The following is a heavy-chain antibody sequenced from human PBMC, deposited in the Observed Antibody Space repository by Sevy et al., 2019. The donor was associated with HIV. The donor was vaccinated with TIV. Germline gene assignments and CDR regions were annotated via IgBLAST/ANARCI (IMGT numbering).Heavy chain of an antibody. CDR3: ARDEFIVGPILGAFPI. J-gene: IGHJ3*02. V-gene: IGHV3-23*01. CDR1: GFTLISYA. Sequence: GGSLRLSCKASGFTLISYAMSWVRQAPGEGLEWLSTITGNGDSTYYADSVKGRFTISRDNSKNTLFLQMNSLTAEDTAVYYCARDEFIVGPILGAFPIWGQGTMVTVSS. CDR2: ITGNGDST. D-gene: IGHD1-26*01.